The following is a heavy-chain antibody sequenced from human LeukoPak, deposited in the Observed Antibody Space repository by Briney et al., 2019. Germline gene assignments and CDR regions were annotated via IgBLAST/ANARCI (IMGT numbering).Heavy chain of an antibody. CDR3: ARDLVYSSGWYAGELDH. Sequence: GRSLRLSCSASGFAFSSNAMHWVRQAPGRGLEWLAVIAYDGGNEDHADSVRGRFTISRDNSKNTLFLQMNSLRPEDTAIYYCARDLVYSSGWYAGELDHWGLGTLVIVSS. CDR1: GFAFSSNA. V-gene: IGHV3-30*03. J-gene: IGHJ4*02. CDR2: IAYDGGNE. D-gene: IGHD6-19*01.